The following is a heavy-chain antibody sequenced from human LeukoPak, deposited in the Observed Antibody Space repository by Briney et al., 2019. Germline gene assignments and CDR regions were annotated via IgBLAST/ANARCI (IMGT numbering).Heavy chain of an antibody. CDR3: ARGKWELLSHYWCFDL. Sequence: PSETLSLTCTVSGGSISSYYWSWIRQPPGKGLEWIGHIYYSGSTNYNPSLKSRVTISIDTSKNQFSLRLSSVTAADTAVYYCARGKWELLSHYWCFDLWGRGTLVTVSS. CDR1: GGSISSYY. J-gene: IGHJ2*01. V-gene: IGHV4-59*01. D-gene: IGHD1-26*01. CDR2: IYYSGST.